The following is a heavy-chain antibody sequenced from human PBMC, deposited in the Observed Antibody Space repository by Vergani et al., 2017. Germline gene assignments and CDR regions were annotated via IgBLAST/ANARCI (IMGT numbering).Heavy chain of an antibody. CDR1: GGTFSSYT. V-gene: IGHV1-69*02. Sequence: QVQLVQSGAEVKKPGSSVKVSCKASGGTFSSYTISWVRQAPGQGLEWMGRIIPILGIANYAQKFQGRVTITADKSTSTAYMELSSLRSEDTAVYYCARATYYYDSSCYQGPDYWGQGTLVTVSS. CDR3: ARATYYYDSSCYQGPDY. D-gene: IGHD3-22*01. J-gene: IGHJ4*02. CDR2: IIPILGIA.